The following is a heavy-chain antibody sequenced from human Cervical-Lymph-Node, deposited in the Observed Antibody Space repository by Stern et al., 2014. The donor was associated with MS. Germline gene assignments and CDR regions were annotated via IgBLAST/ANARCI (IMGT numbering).Heavy chain of an antibody. V-gene: IGHV1-69*01. D-gene: IGHD6-19*01. J-gene: IGHJ4*02. CDR2: IIPIFGTA. CDR3: ASRAPSSGSDY. Sequence: QVQLVQSGAEVKKPGSSVKVSCKASGGTFSSYAISWVRQATGQGVEWMGGIIPIFGTANYAQKFQGRVTITADESTSTVYMELSSLRSEDTAVYYCASRAPSSGSDYWGQGTLVTVSS. CDR1: GGTFSSYA.